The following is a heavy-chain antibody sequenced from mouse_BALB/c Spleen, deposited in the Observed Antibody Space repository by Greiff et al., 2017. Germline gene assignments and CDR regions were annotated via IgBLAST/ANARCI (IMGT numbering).Heavy chain of an antibody. CDR3: ARGGTLFAY. CDR2: ILPGSGST. CDR1: GYTFSSYW. Sequence: QVQLKQSGAELMKPGASVKISCKATGYTFSSYWIEWVKQRPGHGLEWIGEILPGSGSTNYNEKFKGKATFTADTSSNTAYMQLSSLTSEDSAVYYCARGGTLFAYWGQGTLVTVSA. J-gene: IGHJ3*01. V-gene: IGHV1-9*01. D-gene: IGHD3-3*01.